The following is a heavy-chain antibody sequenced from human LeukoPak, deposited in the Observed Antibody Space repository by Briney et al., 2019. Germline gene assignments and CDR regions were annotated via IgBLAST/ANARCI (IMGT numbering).Heavy chain of an antibody. Sequence: GASVKVSCKVSGYTLTELSMHWVRQAPGKGLEWMGGFDPEDGETIYAQKFLGRVTMTVDTSTDTAYMELSSLRSEDTAVYYCAKPTHVRGGPWFDPWGQGTLVTVSS. CDR2: FDPEDGET. CDR3: AKPTHVRGGPWFDP. J-gene: IGHJ5*02. CDR1: GYTLTELS. D-gene: IGHD1-14*01. V-gene: IGHV1-24*01.